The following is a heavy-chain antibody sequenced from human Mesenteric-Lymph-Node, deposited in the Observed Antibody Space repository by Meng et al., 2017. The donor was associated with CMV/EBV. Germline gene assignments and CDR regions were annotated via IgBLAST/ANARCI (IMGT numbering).Heavy chain of an antibody. V-gene: IGHV3-7*01. Sequence: GGSLRLSCAASGFTFTTYWMSWVRQAPGKGLEWVANINEDGSEKHYVDSVKGRFTISRDNAKNSLSLQMNNLRVEDTAVYHCATRSASDSWGQGTLVTVSS. CDR1: GFTFTTYW. D-gene: IGHD3-16*01. J-gene: IGHJ5*01. CDR2: INEDGSEK. CDR3: ATRSASDS.